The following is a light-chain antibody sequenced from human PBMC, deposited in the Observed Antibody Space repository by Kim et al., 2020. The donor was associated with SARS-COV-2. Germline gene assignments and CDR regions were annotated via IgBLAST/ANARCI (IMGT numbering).Light chain of an antibody. Sequence: SSELTQDPAVSVALGQTVRITCQGDSLRSYYASWYQQKPGQAPVLVIYGKNNRPSGIPDRFSGSSSGNTASLTITVAQAEDEAYYYCNSRDSSGNHFVFG. J-gene: IGLJ1*01. CDR1: SLRSYY. CDR2: GKN. V-gene: IGLV3-19*01. CDR3: NSRDSSGNHFV.